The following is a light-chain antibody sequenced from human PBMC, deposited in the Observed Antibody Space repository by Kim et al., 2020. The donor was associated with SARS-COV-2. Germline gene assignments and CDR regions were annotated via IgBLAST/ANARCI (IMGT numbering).Light chain of an antibody. CDR2: LNSDGSH. V-gene: IGLV4-69*01. Sequence: ASVNLTCNRSSGNNNYAVAWHQQQPEKGPRYLMKLNSDGSHTKGDGVTDRFSGSSSGTERYLTISSLQFEDEADYFCQTSGTGILIFGGGTQLTVL. J-gene: IGLJ2*01. CDR1: SGNNNYA. CDR3: QTSGTGILI.